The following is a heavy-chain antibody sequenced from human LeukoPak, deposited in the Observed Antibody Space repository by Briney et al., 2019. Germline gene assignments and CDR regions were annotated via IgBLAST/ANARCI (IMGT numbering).Heavy chain of an antibody. CDR3: AVYDSSGYYYARGSLDY. D-gene: IGHD3-22*01. V-gene: IGHV1-2*06. CDR1: GYTFTGCY. J-gene: IGHJ4*02. Sequence: ASVKVSCKASGYTFTGCYMHWVRQAPGQGLEWMGRINPNSGGTNYAQKFQGRVTMTRDTSISTAYMELSRLRSDDTAVYYCAVYDSSGYYYARGSLDYWGQGTLVTVSS. CDR2: INPNSGGT.